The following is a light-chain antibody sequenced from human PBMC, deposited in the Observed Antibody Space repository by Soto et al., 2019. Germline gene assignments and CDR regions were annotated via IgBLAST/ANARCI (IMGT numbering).Light chain of an antibody. Sequence: EIVLAQSPGTLSLSPGARATLSCRASQSVSSSYLAWYQQKPGQAPRLLIYGASSRATGIPDRFSGSGSGTDFSLSISRLEPKDVAVYYCRQRSNWTTFGPGTKVDIK. CDR3: RQRSNWTT. CDR2: GAS. V-gene: IGKV3D-20*02. CDR1: QSVSSSY. J-gene: IGKJ3*01.